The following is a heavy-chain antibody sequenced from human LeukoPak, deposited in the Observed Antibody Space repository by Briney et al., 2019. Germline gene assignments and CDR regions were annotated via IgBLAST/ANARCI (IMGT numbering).Heavy chain of an antibody. Sequence: GRSLRLSCAASGFTFSSYAMHWVRQAPGKGLEWVAVISYDGSNKYYADSVKGRFTISRDNSKNTLYPQMNSLRAEDTAVYYCARDNCSYGLCYFDYWGQGTLVTVSS. D-gene: IGHD5-18*01. CDR2: ISYDGSNK. CDR3: ARDNCSYGLCYFDY. J-gene: IGHJ4*02. CDR1: GFTFSSYA. V-gene: IGHV3-30-3*01.